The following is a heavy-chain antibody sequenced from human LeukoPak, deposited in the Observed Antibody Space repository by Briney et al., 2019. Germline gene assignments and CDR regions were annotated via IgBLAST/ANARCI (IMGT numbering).Heavy chain of an antibody. CDR2: IYYSGGT. V-gene: IGHV4-59*11. CDR1: GGSISSHY. Sequence: SETLSLTCTVSGGSISSHYWNWIRQPPGKGLEWIGYIYYSGGTNFNPSLKSRVTISVDTSRTQFSLKLNSVTAADTAVYYCATSRSCSGLSCFYFDSWGQGTLVTVSS. D-gene: IGHD2-15*01. CDR3: ATSRSCSGLSCFYFDS. J-gene: IGHJ4*02.